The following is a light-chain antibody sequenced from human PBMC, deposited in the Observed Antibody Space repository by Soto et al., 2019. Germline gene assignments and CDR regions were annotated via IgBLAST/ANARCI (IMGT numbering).Light chain of an antibody. CDR1: SSDVGGSNF. CDR3: VSYTSSTTYV. J-gene: IGLJ1*01. V-gene: IGLV2-14*03. CDR2: DVA. Sequence: QSVLTQPASVSDSPGQSITISCTGTSSDVGGSNFASWYQQHPGKPPKLIIYDVANRPSGVSNRFSGSKSGSTASLIISRLQTEDEADYYCVSYTSSTTYVFGTGTKLTVL.